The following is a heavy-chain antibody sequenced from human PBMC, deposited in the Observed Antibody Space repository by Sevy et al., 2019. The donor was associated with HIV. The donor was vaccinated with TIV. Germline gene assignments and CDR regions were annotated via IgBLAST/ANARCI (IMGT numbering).Heavy chain of an antibody. CDR2: FDPEDGKT. V-gene: IGHV1-24*01. D-gene: IGHD3-22*01. J-gene: IGHJ4*02. CDR1: GYTLTELS. Sequence: ASVKVSCKVSGYTLTELSIHWVRQAPGKGLEWLVTFDPEDGKTIYAQNFQGRVTMTEDTSTDTTYMELSSLRSEDTAVYYCASTRDDYDSSGYYFDYWGQGTLVTVSS. CDR3: ASTRDDYDSSGYYFDY.